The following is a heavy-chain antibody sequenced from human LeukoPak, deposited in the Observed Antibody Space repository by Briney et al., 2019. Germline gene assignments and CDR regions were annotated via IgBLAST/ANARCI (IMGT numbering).Heavy chain of an antibody. Sequence: ASVKVSCKASGYTFTGYYMHWVRQAPGQGLDWMGWINPNSGGTNYAQKSQGRVNMPRDTSISTAYMELSRLRSDDTAVYYCAREITMIVVVISSSAFDIWGQGTMVTVSS. V-gene: IGHV1-2*02. CDR1: GYTFTGYY. J-gene: IGHJ3*02. CDR3: AREITMIVVVISSSAFDI. D-gene: IGHD3-22*01. CDR2: INPNSGGT.